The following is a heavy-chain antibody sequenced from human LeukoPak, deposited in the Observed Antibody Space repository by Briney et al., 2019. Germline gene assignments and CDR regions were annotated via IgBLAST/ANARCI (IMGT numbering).Heavy chain of an antibody. V-gene: IGHV3-73*01. CDR2: IRSKANSYAT. Sequence: KVSCKASGYTFTSYGISWVRQASGKGLEWVGRIRSKANSYATAYAASVKGRFTISRDDSKNTAYLQMNSLKTEDTAVYYCTTCGGDCYLHYWGQGTLVTVSS. J-gene: IGHJ4*02. CDR3: TTCGGDCYLHY. D-gene: IGHD2-21*02. CDR1: GYTFTSYG.